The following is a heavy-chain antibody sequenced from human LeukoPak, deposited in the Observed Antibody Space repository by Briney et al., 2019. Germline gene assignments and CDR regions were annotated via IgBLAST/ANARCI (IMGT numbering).Heavy chain of an antibody. Sequence: PSETLSLTCTVSGGSISSYYWSWIRQPPGKGLEWIGYIYYGGSTNYNPSLKSRVTISVDTSKNQFSLKLSSVTAADTAVYYCARECSTSCYTDYWGQGTLVTVSS. V-gene: IGHV4-59*12. CDR2: IYYGGST. CDR1: GGSISSYY. D-gene: IGHD2-2*02. CDR3: ARECSTSCYTDY. J-gene: IGHJ4*02.